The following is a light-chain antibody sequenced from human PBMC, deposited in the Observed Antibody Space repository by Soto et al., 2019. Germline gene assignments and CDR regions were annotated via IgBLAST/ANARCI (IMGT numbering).Light chain of an antibody. CDR3: KQYGSSGT. J-gene: IGKJ1*01. V-gene: IGKV3-20*01. CDR1: QSVSNNY. Sequence: EIVLTQSPGTLSFSPGERSTLSFIASQSVSNNYLAWYQQKPGQAPRLLIYGASNRATGIPDRFSGSGSGTDFTLTISRLEPEDFAVYYCKQYGSSGTFGQGTKVDIK. CDR2: GAS.